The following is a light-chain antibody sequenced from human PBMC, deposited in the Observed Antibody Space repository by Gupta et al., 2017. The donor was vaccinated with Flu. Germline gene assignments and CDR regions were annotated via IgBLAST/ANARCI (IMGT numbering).Light chain of an antibody. CDR3: QQYGSSPRT. J-gene: IGKJ1*01. V-gene: IGKV3-20*01. CDR1: QSVTGSY. Sequence: GTLSLSPGERATLSCRASQSVTGSYLAWYQQKPGQAPRLLIYGASSRATGIPDRFSGSGSGTEFTLTISRLEPEDFAVYYCQQYGSSPRTFGQGTKVEIK. CDR2: GAS.